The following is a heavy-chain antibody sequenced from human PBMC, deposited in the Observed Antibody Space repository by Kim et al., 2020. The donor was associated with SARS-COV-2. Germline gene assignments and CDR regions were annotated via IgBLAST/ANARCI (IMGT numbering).Heavy chain of an antibody. CDR1: GGSFSGYY. V-gene: IGHV4-34*01. J-gene: IGHJ4*02. Sequence: SETLSLTCAVYGGSFSGYYWSWIRQPPGKGLEWIGEINHSGSTNYNPSLKSRVTISVDTSKNQFSLKLSSVTAADTAVYYCARGGWIAAAVHYWGQGTLVTVSS. CDR2: INHSGST. CDR3: ARGGWIAAAVHY. D-gene: IGHD6-13*01.